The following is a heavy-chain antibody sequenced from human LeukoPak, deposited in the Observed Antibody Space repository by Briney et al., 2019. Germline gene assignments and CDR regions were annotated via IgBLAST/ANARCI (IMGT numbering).Heavy chain of an antibody. V-gene: IGHV4-38-2*02. CDR3: ARDWELLPFDY. Sequence: KASETLSLTCAVSGYSISSGYYWGWIRPPPGKGLEWIGSIYHSGSTYYNPSLKSRVTMSVDTSKNQFSLKLSSVTAADTAVYYCARDWELLPFDYWGQGTLVTVSS. D-gene: IGHD1-26*01. CDR1: GYSISSGYY. CDR2: IYHSGST. J-gene: IGHJ4*02.